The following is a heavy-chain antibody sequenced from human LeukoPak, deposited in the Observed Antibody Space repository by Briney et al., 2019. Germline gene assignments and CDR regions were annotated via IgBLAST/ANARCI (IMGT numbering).Heavy chain of an antibody. V-gene: IGHV1-18*01. CDR1: GYTFTSYG. Sequence: ASVKVSCKASGYTFTSYGISWVRQAPGQGLEWMGWISAYNGNTNYAQKLQGRVTMTTDTSTSTAYMELRSLRSDDTAVYYCARGGITTVRGVITPGFDPWGQGTLVTVSS. J-gene: IGHJ5*02. CDR3: ARGGITTVRGVITPGFDP. CDR2: ISAYNGNT. D-gene: IGHD3-10*01.